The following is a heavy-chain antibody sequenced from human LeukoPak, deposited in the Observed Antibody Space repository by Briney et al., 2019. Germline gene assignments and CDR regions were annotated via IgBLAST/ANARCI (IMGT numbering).Heavy chain of an antibody. CDR3: ARDLLSRFYYDSSGYLDYGMDV. D-gene: IGHD3-22*01. V-gene: IGHV1-18*01. J-gene: IGHJ6*02. Sequence: GASVKVSCKASGYTFTSYGISWVRQAPGQGLEWMGWISAYKGNTNYAQKLQGRVTMTTDTSTSTAYMELRSLRSDDTAVYYCARDLLSRFYYDSSGYLDYGMDVWGQGTTVTVSS. CDR2: ISAYKGNT. CDR1: GYTFTSYG.